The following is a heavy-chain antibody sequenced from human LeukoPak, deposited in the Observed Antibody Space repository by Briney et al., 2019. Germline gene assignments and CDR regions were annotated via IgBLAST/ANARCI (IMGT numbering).Heavy chain of an antibody. CDR3: TRGVNSNYVRVGWFDP. Sequence: GGSLRLSCAASGFTFSSYWIHWVRQAPGKGLVWVSRINPDGTSTNYADSVKGRFTISRDNAKNTLYLQMNSLRAEDTAVYYCTRGVNSNYVRVGWFDPWGQGTLVTVSS. J-gene: IGHJ5*02. D-gene: IGHD4-11*01. CDR1: GFTFSSYW. CDR2: INPDGTST. V-gene: IGHV3-74*01.